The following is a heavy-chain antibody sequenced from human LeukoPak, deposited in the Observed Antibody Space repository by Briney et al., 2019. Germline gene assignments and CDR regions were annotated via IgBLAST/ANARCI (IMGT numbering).Heavy chain of an antibody. CDR2: IYYSGST. Sequence: SETLSLTCTVSGGSISSYYWSWIRQPPGKGLEWIGYIYYSGSTNYDPSLKSRVTISVDTSKNQFSLKLSSVTAADTAVYYCARGGYSYGYDYWGQGTLVTVSS. CDR1: GGSISSYY. J-gene: IGHJ4*02. D-gene: IGHD5-18*01. CDR3: ARGGYSYGYDY. V-gene: IGHV4-59*01.